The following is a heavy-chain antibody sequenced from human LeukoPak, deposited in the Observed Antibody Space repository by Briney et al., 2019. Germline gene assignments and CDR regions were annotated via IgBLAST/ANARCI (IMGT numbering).Heavy chain of an antibody. J-gene: IGHJ4*02. Sequence: PGGSLRLSCAASGFTFSSYWMSWVRQAPGKGLEWVANIKQDGSVEYYVVSVKGRLTISRDNAKESLYLQMNSLRAEDTAVYYCARIGYSSSSFDFWSQGSLVTVSS. V-gene: IGHV3-7*05. CDR1: GFTFSSYW. D-gene: IGHD6-6*01. CDR3: ARIGYSSSSFDF. CDR2: IKQDGSVE.